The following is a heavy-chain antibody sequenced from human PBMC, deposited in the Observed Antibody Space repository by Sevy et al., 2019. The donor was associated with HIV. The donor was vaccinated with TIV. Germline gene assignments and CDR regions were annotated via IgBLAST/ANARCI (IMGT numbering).Heavy chain of an antibody. V-gene: IGHV3-33*01. CDR3: ARGGYYYDNAAYYALDS. D-gene: IGHD3-22*01. CDR1: GFTFSNYA. J-gene: IGHJ4*02. Sequence: GGSLRLSCAATGFTFSNYAMHWVRQAPGKGMEWVAIIWSDGAYQYQGDSVKGRFTISRDNSKNTLYLQRNNVRVEDTAVYYCARGGYYYDNAAYYALDSWGQGTLVTVSS. CDR2: IWSDGAYQ.